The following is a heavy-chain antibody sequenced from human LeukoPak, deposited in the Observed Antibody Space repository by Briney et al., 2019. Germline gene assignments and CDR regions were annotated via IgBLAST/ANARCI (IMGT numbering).Heavy chain of an antibody. CDR3: ARDVVVVPAAQTPTIYFDY. Sequence: ASVKVSCKASGYTFTSYYMHWVRQAPGQGLEWMGIINPSGGSTSYAQKFQGRVTMTRDTSTSTVYMELSSLRSEDTAVYYCARDVVVVPAAQTPTIYFDYWGQGTLVTVSS. J-gene: IGHJ4*02. CDR1: GYTFTSYY. V-gene: IGHV1-46*01. D-gene: IGHD2-2*01. CDR2: INPSGGST.